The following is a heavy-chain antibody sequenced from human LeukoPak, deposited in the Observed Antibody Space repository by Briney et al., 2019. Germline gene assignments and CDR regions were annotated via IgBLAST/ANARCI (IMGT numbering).Heavy chain of an antibody. V-gene: IGHV1-8*01. CDR3: AREYSGYSVHCYMDV. Sequence: GASVKVSCKASGYTFTSYDINWVRQATGQGLEWMGWMNPNSGNTGYAQKFQGRVTMTRNTSISTAYMELSSLRSEDTAVYYCAREYSGYSVHCYMDVWGKGTTVTISS. CDR1: GYTFTSYD. CDR2: MNPNSGNT. J-gene: IGHJ6*03. D-gene: IGHD5-12*01.